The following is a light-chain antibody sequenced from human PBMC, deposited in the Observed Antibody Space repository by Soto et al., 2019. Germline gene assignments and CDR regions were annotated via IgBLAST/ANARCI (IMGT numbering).Light chain of an antibody. CDR2: EGT. CDR1: TRNVGTFNL. Sequence: QSALTQPASVSGSPGQSITISCTGATRNVGTFNLVSWYQHHSDTAPKLIIYEGTKRPSDVSSRFSGSMSGSTASLTISGLQADDEAAYYCCSYADGSSVLFGGGTQLTVL. CDR3: CSYADGSSVL. J-gene: IGLJ2*01. V-gene: IGLV2-23*01.